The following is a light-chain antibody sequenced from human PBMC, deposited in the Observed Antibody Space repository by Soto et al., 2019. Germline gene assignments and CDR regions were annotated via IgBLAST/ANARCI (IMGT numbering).Light chain of an antibody. J-gene: IGLJ2*01. CDR3: ASWDDSLRGVV. V-gene: IGLV1-44*01. CDR1: SSNIGSNT. CDR2: SDN. Sequence: QSVLTKPLSASGTPGQRVTISCSGSSSNIGSNTANWYQQIPGTAPKLLIYSDNERPSGVPDRFSGSKSGTSASLAISGLQSEDEADYYCASWDDSLRGVVFGGGTKLTVL.